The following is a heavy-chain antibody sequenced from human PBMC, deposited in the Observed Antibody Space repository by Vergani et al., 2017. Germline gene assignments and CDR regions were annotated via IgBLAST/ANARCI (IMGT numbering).Heavy chain of an antibody. Sequence: QVQLVQSGSELRKPGASLKVSCKASGYTFTGYSVNWVRQAPGQGLEYMGWINTNTGNPTYAQGFTGRFVFSLDTSVTTAYLHISSLKAEDTAVYYCARDGWNRGMATLDYWGQGTLVTVYS. CDR2: INTNTGNP. D-gene: IGHD5-18*01. CDR3: ARDGWNRGMATLDY. J-gene: IGHJ4*02. V-gene: IGHV7-4-1*02. CDR1: GYTFTGYS.